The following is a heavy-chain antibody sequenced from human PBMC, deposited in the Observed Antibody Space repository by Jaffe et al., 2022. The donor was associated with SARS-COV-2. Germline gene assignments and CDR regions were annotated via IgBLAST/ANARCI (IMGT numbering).Heavy chain of an antibody. V-gene: IGHV3-23*01. Sequence: EVRLSESGGGLVQPGGSLRLSCAASTFTFSNYVMSWVRQAPGKGLEWVSAISGSGDRTYNADSVKGRFTISRDNSKNTLYLQMNSLRVEDTAVYYCVRRAVTVTTYWGDFDYWGQGTLVTVSS. CDR2: ISGSGDRT. CDR3: VRRAVTVTTYWGDFDY. CDR1: TFTFSNYV. D-gene: IGHD4-4*01. J-gene: IGHJ4*02.